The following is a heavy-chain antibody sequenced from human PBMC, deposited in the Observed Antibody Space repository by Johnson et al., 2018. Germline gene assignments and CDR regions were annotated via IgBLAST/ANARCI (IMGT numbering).Heavy chain of an antibody. D-gene: IGHD4-23*01. Sequence: VQLVQSGGVVVQPGGSLRLSCAASGFTFDDYTMHWVRQAPGKGLEWVSLISWDGGSTYYADSVKGRFTISRDNNKNSLYLQMNSLRTEDTALYYCAKGPWATVVTPNEYFQHWGQGTLVTVSS. CDR1: GFTFDDYT. V-gene: IGHV3-43*01. CDR2: ISWDGGST. CDR3: AKGPWATVVTPNEYFQH. J-gene: IGHJ1*01.